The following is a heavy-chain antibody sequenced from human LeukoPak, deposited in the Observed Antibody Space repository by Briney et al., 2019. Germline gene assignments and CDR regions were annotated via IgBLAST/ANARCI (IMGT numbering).Heavy chain of an antibody. CDR1: GYTFTGYY. CDR3: ARVQGIAVAGPTSGYFDY. D-gene: IGHD6-19*01. Sequence: ASVKVSCKASGYTFTGYYMHWVRQAPGQGLEWMGWINPNSGGTNYAQKFQGRVTMTRDTSISTAYMELSRLRSDDTAVYYCARVQGIAVAGPTSGYFDYWGQGTLVTVSS. CDR2: INPNSGGT. J-gene: IGHJ4*02. V-gene: IGHV1-2*02.